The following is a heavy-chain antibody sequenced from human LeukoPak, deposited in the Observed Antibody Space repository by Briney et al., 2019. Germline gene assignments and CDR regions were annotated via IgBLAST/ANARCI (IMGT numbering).Heavy chain of an antibody. J-gene: IGHJ5*02. V-gene: IGHV4-4*07. CDR3: AREGRTPISGDWFDP. CDR2: IYTSGSN. CDR1: GGSISSYY. D-gene: IGHD6-25*01. Sequence: SETLSLTCTVSGGSISSYYWSWIRQPAGKGLEWIGRIYTSGSNNYNPSLKSRVTMSVDTSNNQFSLKLSSVTAADTAVYYCAREGRTPISGDWFDPWGQGTLVTVSS.